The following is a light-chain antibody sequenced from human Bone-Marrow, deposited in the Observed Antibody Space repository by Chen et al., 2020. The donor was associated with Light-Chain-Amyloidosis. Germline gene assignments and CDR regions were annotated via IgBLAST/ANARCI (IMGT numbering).Light chain of an antibody. CDR2: EVT. V-gene: IGLV2-14*01. Sequence: QSALPQPASVSGSPGQSFPISSPGTSSDVGGDNHVSWYQQHPDKAPKLMIYEVTNRPSWVPDRFSGSKSDNTASLTISGLQTEDEADYFCSSYTITNTLVFGSGTRVTVL. J-gene: IGLJ1*01. CDR3: SSYTITNTLV. CDR1: SSDVGGDNH.